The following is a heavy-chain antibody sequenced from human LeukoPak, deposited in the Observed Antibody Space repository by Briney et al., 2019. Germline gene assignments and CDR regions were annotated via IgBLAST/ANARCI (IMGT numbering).Heavy chain of an antibody. D-gene: IGHD5-24*01. J-gene: IGHJ3*02. Sequence: SETLSLTCTVSGGSISSSSYYWGWIRQPPGKGLEWIGSIYYSGSTYYNPSLKSRVTISVDTSKNQFSLKLSSVTAADTAVYYCARDGFRRWLQLTAFDIWGQGTMVTVSS. CDR2: IYYSGST. CDR3: ARDGFRRWLQLTAFDI. CDR1: GGSISSSSYY. V-gene: IGHV4-39*07.